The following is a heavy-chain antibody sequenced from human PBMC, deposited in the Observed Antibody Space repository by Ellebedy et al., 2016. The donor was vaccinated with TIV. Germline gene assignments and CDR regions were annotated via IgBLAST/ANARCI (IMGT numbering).Heavy chain of an antibody. Sequence: GESLKISCAASGFTFSDHLMDWVRQAPGKGREWGARTRSKVSGYTVEYAASVKSRFTISRDDSKTSLYLQMNSLKIEDTAVYYCVSCTLGNIFENWGQGTQVTVSS. V-gene: IGHV3-72*01. J-gene: IGHJ4*02. CDR1: GFTFSDHL. CDR3: VSCTLGNIFEN. D-gene: IGHD2-8*01. CDR2: TRSKVSGYTV.